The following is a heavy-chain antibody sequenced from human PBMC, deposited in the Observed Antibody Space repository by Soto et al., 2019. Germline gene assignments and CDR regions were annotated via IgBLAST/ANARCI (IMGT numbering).Heavy chain of an antibody. CDR1: GFTFSSYG. Sequence: GGSLRLSCAASGFTFSSYGMHWVRQAPGKGLEWVSIISDGGSNTYYADSVKGRFTISRDNSKNTLFLQMSSQRAEDTAVYYCAKEAVSGWYYFDYWGPGTLVTVSS. CDR3: AKEAVSGWYYFDY. V-gene: IGHV3-30*18. CDR2: ISDGGSNT. D-gene: IGHD6-19*01. J-gene: IGHJ4*02.